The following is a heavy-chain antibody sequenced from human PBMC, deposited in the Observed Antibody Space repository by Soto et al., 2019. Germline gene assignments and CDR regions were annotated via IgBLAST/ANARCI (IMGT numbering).Heavy chain of an antibody. J-gene: IGHJ3*02. Sequence: GESLKISCAASGFTFSSYAMSWARRAPGKGLEWVSVISGSGGSTYYADSVKGRFTISRDNSKNTLYVQMNGLRAEDTAVYYCAKDGGSSGWLAGAFDMWGQGTMVTGSS. V-gene: IGHV3-23*01. CDR1: GFTFSSYA. CDR3: AKDGGSSGWLAGAFDM. D-gene: IGHD6-19*01. CDR2: ISGSGGST.